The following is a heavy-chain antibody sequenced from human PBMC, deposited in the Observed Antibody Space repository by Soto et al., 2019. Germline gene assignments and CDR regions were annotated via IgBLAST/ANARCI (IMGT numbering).Heavy chain of an antibody. Sequence: WASVKVSCKASGYTFTGYYMHWVRQAPGQGLEWMGWINPNSGGTNYAQKFQGRVTMTRDTSISTAYMELSRLRSDGTAVYYCARDQMVTFFGEGGPGRYWFDPWGQGTLVTVSS. CDR1: GYTFTGYY. CDR2: INPNSGGT. CDR3: ARDQMVTFFGEGGPGRYWFDP. J-gene: IGHJ5*02. D-gene: IGHD5-18*01. V-gene: IGHV1-2*02.